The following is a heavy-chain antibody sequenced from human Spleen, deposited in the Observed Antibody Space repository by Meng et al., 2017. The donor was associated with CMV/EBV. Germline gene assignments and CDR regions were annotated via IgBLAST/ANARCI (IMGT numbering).Heavy chain of an antibody. Sequence: GGSLRLSCAASGFTFDDYAMHWVRQAPGKGLEWVSGISWNSGSIGYADSVKGRFTISRDNAKNSLYLQMNSLRAEDTALYYCAKSYTSSSFLDYWGQGTLVTVSS. J-gene: IGHJ4*02. CDR3: AKSYTSSSFLDY. V-gene: IGHV3-9*01. D-gene: IGHD6-6*01. CDR1: GFTFDDYA. CDR2: ISWNSGSI.